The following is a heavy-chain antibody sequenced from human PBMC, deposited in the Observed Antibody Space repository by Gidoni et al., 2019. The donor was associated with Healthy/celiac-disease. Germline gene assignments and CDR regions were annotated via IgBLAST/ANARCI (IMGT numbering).Heavy chain of an antibody. J-gene: IGHJ4*02. CDR2: IYYSGST. D-gene: IGHD6-6*01. V-gene: IGHV4-39*01. Sequence: QLQLQESGPGLVKPSETLSLTCTVSGGSISSSSYYWGWIRQPPGTGLEWIGSIYYSGSTYYNPSLKSRVTISVDTSKNQFSLKLSSVTAADTAVYYCARQGVVAQLDDYWGQGTLVTVSS. CDR1: GGSISSSSYY. CDR3: ARQGVVAQLDDY.